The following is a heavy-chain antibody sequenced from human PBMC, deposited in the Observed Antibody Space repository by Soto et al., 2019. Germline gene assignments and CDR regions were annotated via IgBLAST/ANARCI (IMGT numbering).Heavy chain of an antibody. CDR3: ARSSGSYFAAFYDT. CDR1: SFSFSSSG. D-gene: IGHD1-26*01. CDR2: IWDDGGNK. J-gene: IGHJ4*02. V-gene: IGHV3-33*01. Sequence: QAQLEESGGGVVQPGTSLRLSCSASSFSFSSSGMHWVRQPPGKGLEWVAAIWDDGGNKYYADSVRGRFTISRDNSKNTLFLQMNSLKAEDTALYYCARSSGSYFAAFYDTWGQGTIVSVSS.